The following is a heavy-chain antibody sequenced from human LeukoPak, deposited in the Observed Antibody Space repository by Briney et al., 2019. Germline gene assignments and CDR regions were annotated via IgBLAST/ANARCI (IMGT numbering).Heavy chain of an antibody. CDR1: GFTLSNYG. CDR2: ISYDGSNK. D-gene: IGHD6-19*01. J-gene: IGHJ5*02. V-gene: IGHV3-30*18. CDR3: AKGTLTGYSSGWYSWFDP. Sequence: GGSLRLSCAASGFTLSNYGMHWVRQAPGKGLEWVAVISYDGSNKYYVDSVKGRFTISRDNSKNTLFLQMNSLRAEDTAVYYCAKGTLTGYSSGWYSWFDPWGQGTLVTVSS.